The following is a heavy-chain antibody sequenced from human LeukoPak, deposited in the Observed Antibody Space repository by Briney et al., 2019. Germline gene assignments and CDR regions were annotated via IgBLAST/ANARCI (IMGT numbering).Heavy chain of an antibody. CDR2: IYHSGTT. D-gene: IGHD6-19*01. CDR1: GSSISSSNW. V-gene: IGHV4-4*02. Sequence: PSGTLSLICAVSGSSISSSNWWSWVRQSPEKGLEWIGEIYHSGTTNYNPSLKSRVTISVDKSKNQFSLRLSSVTAADTAVYHCTREHGWYYFDYWGQGTLVTVSS. J-gene: IGHJ4*02. CDR3: TREHGWYYFDY.